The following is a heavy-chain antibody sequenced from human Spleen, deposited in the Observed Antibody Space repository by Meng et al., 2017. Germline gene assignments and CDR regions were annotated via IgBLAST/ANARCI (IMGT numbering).Heavy chain of an antibody. Sequence: GGSLRLSCAASGFTFSTDWMHWVRQAPGKGLVWVSRVNSDGRTTNYADSVKGRFTISRDNAKNTLYLQMNSLRAEDTAVYYCARSPGAWEAYYYASGGYYYYDYWGQGTLVTVSS. CDR2: VNSDGRTT. J-gene: IGHJ4*02. V-gene: IGHV3-74*01. CDR1: GFTFSTDW. CDR3: ARSPGAWEAYYYASGGYYYYDY. D-gene: IGHD3-22*01.